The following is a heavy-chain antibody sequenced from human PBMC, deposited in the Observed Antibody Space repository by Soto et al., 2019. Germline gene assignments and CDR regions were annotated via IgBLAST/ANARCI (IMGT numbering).Heavy chain of an antibody. Sequence: PSETLSLTCAVYGGSFNGYYWNWIGQPPGKGLEWIGEINHSGSTNYNPSLKSRVTISVDTSKNQFSLKLSSVTAADTAVYYCAGSGYYHNSGMDVWGQGTTVTVSS. CDR3: AGSGYYHNSGMDV. CDR1: GGSFNGYY. V-gene: IGHV4-34*01. CDR2: INHSGST. J-gene: IGHJ6*02. D-gene: IGHD3-22*01.